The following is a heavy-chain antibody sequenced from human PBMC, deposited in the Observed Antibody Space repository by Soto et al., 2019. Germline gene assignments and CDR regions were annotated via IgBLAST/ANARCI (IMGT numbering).Heavy chain of an antibody. CDR3: AKEGPES. CDR1: GFIFSSYG. V-gene: IGHV3-30*18. Sequence: GGSLRLSCAASGFIFSSYGMHWVRQAPGKGLEWVAAISYHGSTKYYAGSVKGRFTISRDNSKNTLYLQMNSLRAEDTAVYYCAKEGPESWGQGTLVTVSS. J-gene: IGHJ5*02. CDR2: ISYHGSTK.